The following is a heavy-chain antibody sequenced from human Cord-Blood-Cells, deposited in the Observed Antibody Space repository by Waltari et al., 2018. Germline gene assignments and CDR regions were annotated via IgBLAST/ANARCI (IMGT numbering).Heavy chain of an antibody. Sequence: QVQLQESGPGLVKPSETLSLTCAVSGYSISSGYYWGWIRQPPGKGLEWIGSIYHSGSTYNIPPVKSRGTISINTSKNQLSLKLGSVAAADTAVYYCARVLGIDYYDSSGYYIDYWGQGTLVTVSS. CDR1: GYSISSGYY. CDR2: IYHSGST. CDR3: ARVLGIDYYDSSGYYIDY. J-gene: IGHJ4*02. V-gene: IGHV4-38-2*01. D-gene: IGHD3-22*01.